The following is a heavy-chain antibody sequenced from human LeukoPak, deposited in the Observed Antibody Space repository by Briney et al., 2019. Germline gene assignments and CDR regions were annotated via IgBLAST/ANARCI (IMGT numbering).Heavy chain of an antibody. CDR3: ARSLGSASSLDY. CDR1: GFTFSSYA. D-gene: IGHD6-13*01. V-gene: IGHV3-64*01. CDR2: ISSNGGST. J-gene: IGHJ4*02. Sequence: GSLRLSCAASGFTFSSYAMHWVRQAPGKGLEYVSAISSNGGSTYYANSVKGRFTISGDNSKNTLYLQMGSLRAEDMAVYYCARSLGSASSLDYWGQGTLVTVSS.